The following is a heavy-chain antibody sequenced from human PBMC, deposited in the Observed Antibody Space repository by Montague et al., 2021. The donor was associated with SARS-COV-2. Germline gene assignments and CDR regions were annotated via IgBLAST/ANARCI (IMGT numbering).Heavy chain of an antibody. Sequence: SETLSLTCTVSGGSISSSGYYWGWIRQPPGKGLEWIGSIYYSGSTYYNPSLKSRVTISVDTSKNQFSLKLSSVTAADTAVYYCARLPIAVAGLLKNYYYGMDVWGQGTTVTVSS. V-gene: IGHV4-39*01. CDR2: IYYSGST. CDR1: GGSISSSGYY. J-gene: IGHJ6*02. D-gene: IGHD6-19*01. CDR3: ARLPIAVAGLLKNYYYGMDV.